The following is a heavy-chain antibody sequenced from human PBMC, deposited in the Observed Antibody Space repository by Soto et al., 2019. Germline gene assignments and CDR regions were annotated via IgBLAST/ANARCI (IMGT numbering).Heavy chain of an antibody. Sequence: GGSLRLSCAASGFTFSSYSMNWVRQAPGKGLEWVSYISSSSSTIYYADSVKGRFTISRDNAKNSLYLQMNSLRAEDTAVYYCARARPFLEWLLSFDYWGQGTLVTVSS. CDR1: GFTFSSYS. CDR2: ISSSSSTI. D-gene: IGHD3-3*02. V-gene: IGHV3-48*01. CDR3: ARARPFLEWLLSFDY. J-gene: IGHJ4*02.